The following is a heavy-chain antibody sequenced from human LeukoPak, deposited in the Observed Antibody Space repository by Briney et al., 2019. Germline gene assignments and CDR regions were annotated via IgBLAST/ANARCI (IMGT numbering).Heavy chain of an antibody. D-gene: IGHD3-3*01. V-gene: IGHV5-51*01. Sequence: GESLKISCKGSGYSFTSYWIGWVRQMPGKGLERMGIIYPGDSDTRYSPSFQGQVTISADKSISTAYLQWSSLKASDTAMYYCARHPSRRRFLEWSRAYYYYGMDVWGQGTTVTVSS. CDR3: ARHPSRRRFLEWSRAYYYYGMDV. J-gene: IGHJ6*02. CDR2: IYPGDSDT. CDR1: GYSFTSYW.